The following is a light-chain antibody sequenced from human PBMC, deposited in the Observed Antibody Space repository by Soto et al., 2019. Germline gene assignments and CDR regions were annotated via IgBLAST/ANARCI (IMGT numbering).Light chain of an antibody. V-gene: IGLV2-14*01. CDR2: DVS. CDR3: SSYTSSGLYV. Sequence: QSALTQPASVSGSPGQSITISCTGTSSDIGGYNYVAWYQQHPGKAPKLMIYDVSNRPSGVSNRFSGSKSGNTASLIVSGLQAEDEADYFCSSYTSSGLYVFGTGTQLTVL. J-gene: IGLJ1*01. CDR1: SSDIGGYNY.